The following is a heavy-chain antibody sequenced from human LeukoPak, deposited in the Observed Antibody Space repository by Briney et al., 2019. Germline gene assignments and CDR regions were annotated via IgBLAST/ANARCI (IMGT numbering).Heavy chain of an antibody. D-gene: IGHD6-19*01. CDR2: INSDESST. Sequence: GGSLRLSCAASGFSFSSYWMHWVRQAPGKGLVWVSRINSDESSTSYADSVKGRFTISRDNGKNSLYLQMDSLRPEDTAFYYCVKDREQWVVPTGYIFEMWGQGTLVTVSS. J-gene: IGHJ3*02. CDR1: GFSFSSYW. V-gene: IGHV3-74*01. CDR3: VKDREQWVVPTGYIFEM.